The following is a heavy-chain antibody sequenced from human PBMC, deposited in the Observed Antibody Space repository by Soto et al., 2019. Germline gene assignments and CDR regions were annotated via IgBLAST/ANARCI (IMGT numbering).Heavy chain of an antibody. J-gene: IGHJ4*02. CDR1: GGSFSGYY. D-gene: IGHD4-4*01. CDR2: INHSGST. CDR3: ALYSNEDFDY. V-gene: IGHV4-34*01. Sequence: SETLSLTCAVYGGSFSGYYWSWIRQPPGKGLEWIGEINHSGSTNYNPSLKSRVTISVDTSKNQFSLKLSSVTAADTAVYYCALYSNEDFDYWGQGTLVTVSS.